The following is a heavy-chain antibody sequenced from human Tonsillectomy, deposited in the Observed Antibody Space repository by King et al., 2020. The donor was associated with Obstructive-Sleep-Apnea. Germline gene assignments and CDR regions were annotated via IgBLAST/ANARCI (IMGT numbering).Heavy chain of an antibody. CDR1: GFTFSTYS. CDR2: IVYDGNNQ. D-gene: IGHD1-26*01. Sequence: VQLVESGGGVVQPGRSLRLSCAASGFTFSTYSMHWVRQAPGKGMEWVAVIVYDGNNQYYAESVKGRFPTSRDNSKNTLFLQMNSLRSEDTAVYYCAREDRVGATYFLDYWGQGTLVTVSS. V-gene: IGHV3-30-3*01. CDR3: AREDRVGATYFLDY. J-gene: IGHJ4*02.